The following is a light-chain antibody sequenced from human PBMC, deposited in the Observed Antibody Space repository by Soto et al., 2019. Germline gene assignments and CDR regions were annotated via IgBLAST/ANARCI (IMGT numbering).Light chain of an antibody. CDR3: SSDAGLNTLL. V-gene: IGLV2-11*01. J-gene: IGLJ2*01. CDR1: SSDVGADNY. CDR2: DVT. Sequence: QSALTQPRSVSGSPGQSITISCTGTSSDVGADNYVSWYQQHPGKPPKVIIYDVTKRPSGLPDRFSGSKSDNAASLTISGLQAEDDADYYCSSDAGLNTLLFGGGTKLTVL.